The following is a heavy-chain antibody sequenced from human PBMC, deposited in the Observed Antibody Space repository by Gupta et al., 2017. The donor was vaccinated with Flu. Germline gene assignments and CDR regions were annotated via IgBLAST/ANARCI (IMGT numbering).Heavy chain of an antibody. Sequence: VSSNSAAWNWIRRAPSRGLEWLGRTYYRSKWYNDYEVSVKSRITINPDTSKNQFSLQLNSVTPEDTARDYCAKYSWNDGGTWGQGTRVTVSS. CDR1: VSSNSAA. J-gene: IGHJ5*02. D-gene: IGHD1-1*01. CDR3: AKYSWNDGGT. CDR2: TYYRSKWYN. V-gene: IGHV6-1*01.